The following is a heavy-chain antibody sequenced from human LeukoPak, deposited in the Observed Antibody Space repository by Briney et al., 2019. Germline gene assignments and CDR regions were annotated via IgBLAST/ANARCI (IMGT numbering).Heavy chain of an antibody. Sequence: GASVKDSCKASGYTFNSYGISWVRQAPGQGLEWMGWISAYNGNTNYAQKLQGRVTMTTDTSTSTAYMELRSLRSDDTAVYYCARDAIAVAGTGYRAFNWFDPWGQGTLVTVSS. CDR3: ARDAIAVAGTGYRAFNWFDP. V-gene: IGHV1-18*01. CDR1: GYTFNSYG. CDR2: ISAYNGNT. J-gene: IGHJ5*02. D-gene: IGHD6-19*01.